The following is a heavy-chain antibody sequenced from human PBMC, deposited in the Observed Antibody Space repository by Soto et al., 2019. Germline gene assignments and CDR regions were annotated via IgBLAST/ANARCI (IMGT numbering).Heavy chain of an antibody. CDR3: ARGYEYSSSGAVAFDI. CDR1: GGTFSSYA. D-gene: IGHD6-6*01. J-gene: IGHJ3*02. V-gene: IGHV1-69*19. CDR2: IIPIFGTA. Sequence: QVQLVQSGAAVKNTESSVKVSCKASGGTFSSYAISWVRQAPGQGREWMGGIIPIFGTANYEQKFQGRVTITADEPTSTAYMELSSLRSEDTAVYYCARGYEYSSSGAVAFDIWGQGPMVTISS.